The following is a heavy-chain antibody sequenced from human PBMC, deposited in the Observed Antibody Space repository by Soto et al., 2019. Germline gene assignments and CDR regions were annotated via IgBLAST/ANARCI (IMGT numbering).Heavy chain of an antibody. D-gene: IGHD4-17*01. V-gene: IGHV3-23*01. J-gene: IGHJ4*02. Sequence: EVQLLESGGTLVQPGGSLRLSCAASGFSFSNSALSWVRQAPGKGLEWVSTFSAGGRTYYADSVKGRFTIARDSSQNTVHLQISDRRPEDTAVYYCAKESLPEHYGDTLFDYWGQGTRVTVSS. CDR1: GFSFSNSA. CDR2: FSAGGRT. CDR3: AKESLPEHYGDTLFDY.